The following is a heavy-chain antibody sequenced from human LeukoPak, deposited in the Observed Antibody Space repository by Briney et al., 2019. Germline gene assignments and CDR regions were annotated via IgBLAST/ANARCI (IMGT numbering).Heavy chain of an antibody. J-gene: IGHJ4*02. D-gene: IGHD6-13*01. V-gene: IGHV4-34*01. CDR3: ARLGLHTSSWYRFYYFDY. Sequence: SETLSLTCGVHGGSFSDYTWSWIRQPPGKGLEWIGEINHSGGTSYSPSLKSRFTISVDTSKNQFSLKLSSVTAADTAVYYCARLGLHTSSWYRFYYFDYWGQGTLVTVSS. CDR1: GGSFSDYT. CDR2: INHSGGT.